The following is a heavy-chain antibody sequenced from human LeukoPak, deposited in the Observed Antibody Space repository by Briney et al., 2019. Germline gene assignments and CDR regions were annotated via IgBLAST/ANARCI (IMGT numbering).Heavy chain of an antibody. CDR3: ARTPTYYYDSSGYGFDY. Sequence: GRSLRLSCAASGFTFDDYAMHWVRQAPGKGLEWVSGISWNSGSIGYADSVKGRFTISRDNAKNSLYLQMNSLRAEDTAVYYCARTPTYYYDSSGYGFDYWGQGTLVTVSS. J-gene: IGHJ4*02. D-gene: IGHD3-22*01. CDR1: GFTFDDYA. V-gene: IGHV3-9*01. CDR2: ISWNSGSI.